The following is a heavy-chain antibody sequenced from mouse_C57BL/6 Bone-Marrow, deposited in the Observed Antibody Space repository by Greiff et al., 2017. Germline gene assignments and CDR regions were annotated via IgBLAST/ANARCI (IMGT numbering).Heavy chain of an antibody. D-gene: IGHD1-2*01. CDR3: ARICSYGLFDY. V-gene: IGHV5-4*03. J-gene: IGHJ2*01. CDR2: ISHGGSYI. CDR1: GFTFSSYA. Sequence: EVKLMESGGGLVKPGGSLKLSCAASGFTFSSYAMPWVRQTPEKRLEWVATISHGGSYIYYPDNLKGRVTISRDNVNINLYIQMCHLKSVDTATNYCARICSYGLFDYWGQGTTLTVSS.